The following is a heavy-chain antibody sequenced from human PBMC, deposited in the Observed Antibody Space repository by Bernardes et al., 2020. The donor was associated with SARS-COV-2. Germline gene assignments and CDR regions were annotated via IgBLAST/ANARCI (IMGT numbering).Heavy chain of an antibody. CDR1: GYSFTSYW. J-gene: IGHJ6*02. CDR2: IYPGDSDT. CDR3: ARPRYGYSSGSYYYYGMDV. V-gene: IGHV5-51*01. Sequence: GESLKISCKGSGYSFTSYWIGWVRQMPGKGLEWMGIIYPGDSDTRYSPSFQGQVTISADKSISTAYLQWSSLKASDTAMYYCARPRYGYSSGSYYYYGMDVRGQGTTVTVSS. D-gene: IGHD6-19*01.